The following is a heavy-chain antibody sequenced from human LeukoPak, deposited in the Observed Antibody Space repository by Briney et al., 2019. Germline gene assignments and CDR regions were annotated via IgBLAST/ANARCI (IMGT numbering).Heavy chain of an antibody. V-gene: IGHV1-18*04. CDR1: GYTFTDYY. Sequence: ASVKVSCKASGYTFTDYYMHWVRQAPGQGLEWMGWINPNSGNTNYAQKLQGRVTMTTDTSTSTAYMELRSLRSDDTAVYYCARSPTKRVTEDYWGQGTLVTVSS. J-gene: IGHJ4*02. D-gene: IGHD5-18*01. CDR3: ARSPTKRVTEDY. CDR2: INPNSGNT.